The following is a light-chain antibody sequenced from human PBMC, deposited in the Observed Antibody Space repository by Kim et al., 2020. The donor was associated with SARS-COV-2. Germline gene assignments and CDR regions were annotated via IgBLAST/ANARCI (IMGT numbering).Light chain of an antibody. CDR3: QKCDSAPWT. CDR1: QDISNF. J-gene: IGKJ1*01. CDR2: ATS. V-gene: IGKV1-27*01. Sequence: IQMTQSPSSLSASVGDEVTITCRASQDISNFLAWYQQKPGKAPKLLIYATSTLQSGVPSRFRGSRSGTDFTLVITRLQPEDVATYYRQKCDSAPWTFGQGTKVDIK.